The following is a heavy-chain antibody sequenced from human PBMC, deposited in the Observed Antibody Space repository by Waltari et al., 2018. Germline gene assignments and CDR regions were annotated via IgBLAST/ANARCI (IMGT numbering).Heavy chain of an antibody. Sequence: EVQLLESGGGLVQPGGSLRLSCAASGFTFNNYGMNWVRQAPGQGLDWIAGMNYSGGRIFHADSVKGRFTISRDNSENTLYLQMNNLRAEDTAVYYCTTACIITNCLGAGFDYWGQGTLVTVSS. V-gene: IGHV3-23*01. CDR2: MNYSGGRI. D-gene: IGHD2-2*01. J-gene: IGHJ4*02. CDR1: GFTFNNYG. CDR3: TTACIITNCLGAGFDY.